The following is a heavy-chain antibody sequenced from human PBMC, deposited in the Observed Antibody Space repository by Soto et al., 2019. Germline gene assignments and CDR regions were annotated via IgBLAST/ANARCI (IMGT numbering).Heavy chain of an antibody. CDR1: GFTFDDYA. CDR2: ISWNSGSI. CDR3: AKDTIAAAGTIDY. Sequence: SLKISCAASGFTFDDYAMHWVRQAPGKGLEWVSGISWNSGSIGYADSVKGRFTISRDNAKNSLYLQMNSLRAEDTALYYCAKDTIAAAGTIDYWGQGTLVTVSS. D-gene: IGHD6-13*01. J-gene: IGHJ4*02. V-gene: IGHV3-9*01.